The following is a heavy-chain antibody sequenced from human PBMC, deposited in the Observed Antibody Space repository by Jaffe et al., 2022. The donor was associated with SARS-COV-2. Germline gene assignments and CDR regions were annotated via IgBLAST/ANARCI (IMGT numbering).Heavy chain of an antibody. D-gene: IGHD2-15*01. V-gene: IGHV3-21*01. CDR3: ARDRPDPDIVVVVAAKYNWFDP. CDR2: ISSSSSYI. Sequence: EVQLVESGGGLVKPGGSLRLSCAASGFTFSSYSMNWVRQAPGKGLEWVSSISSSSSYIYYADSVKGRFTISRDNAKNSLYLQMNSLRAEDTAVYYCARDRPDPDIVVVVAAKYNWFDPWGQGTLVTVSS. J-gene: IGHJ5*02. CDR1: GFTFSSYS.